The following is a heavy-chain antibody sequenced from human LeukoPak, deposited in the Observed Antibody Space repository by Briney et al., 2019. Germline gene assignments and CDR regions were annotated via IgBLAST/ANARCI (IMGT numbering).Heavy chain of an antibody. CDR3: ARSNNYGFDY. D-gene: IGHD5-24*01. CDR2: INGDGGTT. CDR1: GFTFSSCW. V-gene: IGHV3-74*03. Sequence: GGSLRLSCAVSGFTFSSCWMHWVRQAPGKGLVWVSHINGDGGTTTYADSVKGRFTISRDNAKNTLYLQMNSLRAEDTAVFYCARSNNYGFDYWGQGTLVTVSS. J-gene: IGHJ4*02.